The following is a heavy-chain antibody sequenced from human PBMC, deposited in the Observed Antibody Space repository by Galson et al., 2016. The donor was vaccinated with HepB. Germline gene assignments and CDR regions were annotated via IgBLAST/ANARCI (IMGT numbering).Heavy chain of an antibody. CDR3: ARELIGSDDFDFDH. D-gene: IGHD3-22*01. J-gene: IGHJ4*02. Sequence: SVKVSCKASGYTFTRHHIHWVRQAPGQGLEWMGIITPSNGATYYAQKFRGRVTMTRDSSTSTVYVELSSLSSEDTAVYYCARELIGSDDFDFDHWGQGTLVAVSS. CDR2: ITPSNGAT. V-gene: IGHV1-46*01. CDR1: GYTFTRHH.